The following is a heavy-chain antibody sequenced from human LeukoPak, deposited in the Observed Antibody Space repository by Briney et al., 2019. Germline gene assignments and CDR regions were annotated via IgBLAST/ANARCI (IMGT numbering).Heavy chain of an antibody. CDR2: INPSGGST. D-gene: IGHD3-22*01. CDR1: GYTFTSYY. Sequence: ASVKVSCKASGYTFTSYYMHRVRQAPGQGLEWMGIINPSGGSTSYAQKFQGRVTMTRDMSTSTVYMELSSLRSEDTAVYYCARATYYYDSSGYHAYYYYYYMDVWGKGTTVTVSS. J-gene: IGHJ6*03. V-gene: IGHV1-46*01. CDR3: ARATYYYDSSGYHAYYYYYYMDV.